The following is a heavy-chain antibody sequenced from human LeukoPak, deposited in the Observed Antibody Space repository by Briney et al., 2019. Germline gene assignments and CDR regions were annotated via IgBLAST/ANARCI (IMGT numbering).Heavy chain of an antibody. CDR3: ARHSLTDVWFGEPRAFFDY. CDR2: IWYDGSKQ. V-gene: IGHV3-33*01. J-gene: IGHJ4*02. Sequence: GGSLRLSCAASGFTFSSNGMHWVRQAPGKGLEWVAVIWYDGSKQYYGDSVKGRFTISRDNSKNTLYLQMNSLRAEDTAVYYCARHSLTDVWFGEPRAFFDYWGQGTLVTVSS. D-gene: IGHD3-10*01. CDR1: GFTFSSNG.